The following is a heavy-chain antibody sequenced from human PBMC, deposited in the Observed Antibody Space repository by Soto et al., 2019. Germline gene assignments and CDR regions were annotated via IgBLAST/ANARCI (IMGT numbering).Heavy chain of an antibody. Sequence: QVQLVQSGAEVKKPESSVKVSCKAPGGTFSTYAISWVRQAPGQGLEWMGGIIPMFGTANYAQRFQDRVTITADEPTNTVYMELSSLRSEDTPVYFCASGIQLWLRRINNGYSGWGQGTLVTVSS. J-gene: IGHJ4*02. D-gene: IGHD5-18*01. V-gene: IGHV1-69*12. CDR3: ASGIQLWLRRINNGYSG. CDR2: IIPMFGTA. CDR1: GGTFSTYA.